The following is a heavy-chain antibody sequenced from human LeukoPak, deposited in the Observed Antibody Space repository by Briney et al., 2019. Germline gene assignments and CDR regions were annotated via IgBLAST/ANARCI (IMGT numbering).Heavy chain of an antibody. Sequence: SETLSLTCAVYGGSFSGYYWSWIRQPPGKGLEWIGKINHSGSTNYNPSLKSRVTISVDTSKNQFSLKLSSVTAEDTAVYYCAKEAGQDYGALDAFDVWGQGTMVTVSS. CDR3: AKEAGQDYGALDAFDV. D-gene: IGHD4-17*01. CDR2: INHSGST. J-gene: IGHJ3*01. CDR1: GGSFSGYY. V-gene: IGHV4-34*01.